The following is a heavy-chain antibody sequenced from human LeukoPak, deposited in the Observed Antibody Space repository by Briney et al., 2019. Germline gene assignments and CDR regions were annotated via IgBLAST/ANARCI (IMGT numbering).Heavy chain of an antibody. Sequence: GGSLRLSCAASGFTFSNAWMSWVRQAPGKGLEWVGRIKSKTDGGTTDYAAPVKGRFTISRDDSKNTLYLQMNSLKTEDTAVYYCTTDHEAVVVAANYFDYWGQGTLVTVSS. CDR2: IKSKTDGGTT. D-gene: IGHD2-15*01. CDR3: TTDHEAVVVAANYFDY. CDR1: GFTFSNAW. V-gene: IGHV3-15*01. J-gene: IGHJ4*02.